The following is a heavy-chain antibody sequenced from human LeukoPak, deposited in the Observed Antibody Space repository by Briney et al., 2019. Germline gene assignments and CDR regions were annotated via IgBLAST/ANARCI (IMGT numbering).Heavy chain of an antibody. J-gene: IGHJ4*02. CDR1: GGSISSYY. Sequence: SETLSLTCTVSGGSISSYYWSWIRQPPGKGLEWIGYIYYSGSTYYNPSLKSRVTISVDTSKNQFSLKLSSVTAADTAVYYCASLIAAAGTGEEDWGQGTLVTVSS. V-gene: IGHV4-59*08. CDR2: IYYSGST. CDR3: ASLIAAAGTGEED. D-gene: IGHD6-13*01.